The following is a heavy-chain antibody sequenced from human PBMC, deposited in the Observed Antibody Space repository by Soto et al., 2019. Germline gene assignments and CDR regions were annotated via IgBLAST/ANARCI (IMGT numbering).Heavy chain of an antibody. Sequence: LSLTCTVSGDSMTSGDYSWSWIRQPPGKGLEWLGYIYRTGNTHYSPSLKSRVSISQDRSKNQFSLELTSVTAADTAVYYCARGDYQYSIDYWGQGTLVTVSS. D-gene: IGHD2-2*01. CDR1: GDSMTSGDYS. J-gene: IGHJ4*02. CDR2: IYRTGNT. CDR3: ARGDYQYSIDY. V-gene: IGHV4-30-2*01.